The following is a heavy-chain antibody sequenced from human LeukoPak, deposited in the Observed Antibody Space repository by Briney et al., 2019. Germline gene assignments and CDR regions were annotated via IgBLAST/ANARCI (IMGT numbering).Heavy chain of an antibody. J-gene: IGHJ4*02. CDR1: GYTFTSYY. CDR2: INPSGGST. V-gene: IGHV1-46*01. D-gene: IGHD2-21*02. CDR3: ARDGVVVTAIPVYYFDY. Sequence: ASVTVSCKASGYTFTSYYMHWVRQAPGQGLEWMGIINPSGGSTSYAQKFQGRVTITRAPSTSTVYMELSSLRSEDTAVYYCARDGVVVTAIPVYYFDYWGQGTLVTVSS.